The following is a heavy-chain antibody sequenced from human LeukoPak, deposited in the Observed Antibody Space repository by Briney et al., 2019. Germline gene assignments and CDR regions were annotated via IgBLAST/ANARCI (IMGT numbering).Heavy chain of an antibody. V-gene: IGHV4-39*02. Sequence: PSETLSLTCTVSGGSISSSSYYWGWIRQPPGKGLEWIGSIYYTGSTYYNPSLKSRVTISVDTSKNQFSLKLSSVTAADTAVYYCARDRDWFDPWGQGTLVTVSS. CDR2: IYYTGST. D-gene: IGHD3-10*01. CDR3: ARDRDWFDP. CDR1: GGSISSSSYY. J-gene: IGHJ5*02.